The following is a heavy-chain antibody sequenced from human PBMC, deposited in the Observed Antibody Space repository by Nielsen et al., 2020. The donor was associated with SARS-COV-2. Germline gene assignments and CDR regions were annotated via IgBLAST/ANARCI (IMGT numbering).Heavy chain of an antibody. V-gene: IGHV3-30*03. D-gene: IGHD6-13*01. J-gene: IGHJ1*01. Sequence: GGSLRLSCVASGFTFRNAWMTWVRQAPGKGLEWVAVISYDGSMKYYADSVKGRFTISRDNSKNTLYLQMNSLRAEDTAVYYCARGPEQQLVPEFFQHWGQGTLVSVSS. CDR3: ARGPEQQLVPEFFQH. CDR1: GFTFRNAW. CDR2: ISYDGSMK.